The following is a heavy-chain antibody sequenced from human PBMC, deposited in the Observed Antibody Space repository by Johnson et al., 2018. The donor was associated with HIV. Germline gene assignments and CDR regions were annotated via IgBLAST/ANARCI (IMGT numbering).Heavy chain of an antibody. CDR1: GFTFSNAW. CDR2: IYSGGST. J-gene: IGHJ3*02. CDR3: ARAGYYVGAFDI. D-gene: IGHD1-26*01. V-gene: IGHV3-66*02. Sequence: VQLVESGGGLVKPGGSLRLSCAASGFTFSNAWMSWVRQAPGKGLEWVSVIYSGGSTYYADSVKGRFTISRDNSKNTLYLQMNSLRAEDTAVYFCARAGYYVGAFDIWGQGTMVTVSS.